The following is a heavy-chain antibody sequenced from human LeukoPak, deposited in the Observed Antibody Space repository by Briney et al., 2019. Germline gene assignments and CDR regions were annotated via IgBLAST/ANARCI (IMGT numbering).Heavy chain of an antibody. CDR3: AREQQFRDAFDI. Sequence: PSETLSLTCAVYGGSFSGYYWRWIRQYPGRGLEWIGYIYYSGSTYYNPSLKSRVTISLETSKNQFSLKLTSVTAADTAVYYCAREQQFRDAFDIWGQGTMVTVSS. J-gene: IGHJ3*02. D-gene: IGHD6-13*01. CDR2: IYYSGST. CDR1: GGSFSGYY. V-gene: IGHV4-31*11.